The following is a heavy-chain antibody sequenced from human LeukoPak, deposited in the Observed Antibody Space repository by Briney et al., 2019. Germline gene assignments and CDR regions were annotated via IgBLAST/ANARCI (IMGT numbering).Heavy chain of an antibody. CDR2: ITTYNGNT. CDR3: ARLSPPIASFCSGGTCYSGGFDP. J-gene: IGHJ5*02. D-gene: IGHD2-15*01. Sequence: VASVKVSCKASGYTFTSYGITWVRQAPGQGLEWMGWITTYNGNTYYAQNFQGRVTMTADTSTSTAYMEVRSLRSDDTAVYYCARLSPPIASFCSGGTCYSGGFDPWAREPWSPSPQ. V-gene: IGHV1-18*01. CDR1: GYTFTSYG.